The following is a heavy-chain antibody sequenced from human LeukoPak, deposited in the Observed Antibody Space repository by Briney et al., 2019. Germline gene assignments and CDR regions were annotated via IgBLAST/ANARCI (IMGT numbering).Heavy chain of an antibody. CDR3: AKEGVDPHYFDY. Sequence: PGGSLRLSCAASGFTFDDYAMHWVRQAPGKGLEWVSGISWNSGSIGYADSVKGRFTISRDNAKSSLYLQMNSLRAEDMALYYCAKEGVDPHYFDYWGQGTLVTVSS. CDR2: ISWNSGSI. D-gene: IGHD5-12*01. CDR1: GFTFDDYA. V-gene: IGHV3-9*03. J-gene: IGHJ4*02.